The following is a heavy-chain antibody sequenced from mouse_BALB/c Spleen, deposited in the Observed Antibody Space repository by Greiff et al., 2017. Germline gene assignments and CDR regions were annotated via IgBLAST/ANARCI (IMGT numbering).Heavy chain of an antibody. V-gene: IGHV5-17*02. CDR1: GFTFSSFG. CDR3: ARSGYDGPDY. Sequence: EVKVEESGGGLVQPGGSRKLSCAASGFTFSSFGMHWVRQAPEKGLEWVAYISSGSSTIYYADTVKGRFTISRDNPKNTLFLQMTSLRSEDTAMYYCARSGYDGPDYWGQGTTLTVSA. J-gene: IGHJ2*01. D-gene: IGHD2-3*01. CDR2: ISSGSSTI.